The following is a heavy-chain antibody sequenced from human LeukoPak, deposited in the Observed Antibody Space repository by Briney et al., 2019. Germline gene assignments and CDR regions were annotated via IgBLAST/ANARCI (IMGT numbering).Heavy chain of an antibody. CDR3: AGDKWERPHKKFYYYYNYKDV. CDR2: LYISGGA. D-gene: IGHD1-26*01. V-gene: IGHV4-4*07. J-gene: IGHJ6*03. CDR1: GGSLSGYY. Sequence: SETLSLTCTVSGGSLSGYYWRWVSEPAGKGVERIGRLYISGGADHNPSLTSRVTMSVDTSMKQSSLKLSSVTSAATAVSYSAGDKWERPHKKFYYYYNYKDVWGKGTTVTISS.